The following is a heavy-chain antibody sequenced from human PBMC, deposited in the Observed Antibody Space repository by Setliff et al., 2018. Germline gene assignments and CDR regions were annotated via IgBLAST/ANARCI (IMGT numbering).Heavy chain of an antibody. CDR3: AKMAGYCSSTSCSYYYYYMDV. D-gene: IGHD2-2*01. Sequence: GGSLRLSCVASGFTFRNYGMHWVRQAPGKGLEWVALIWNDGSSKFYGDSVKGRITISRDNSKNTLYLQMDSLRADDTAVYYCAKMAGYCSSTSCSYYYYYMDVWGKGTTVTVSS. J-gene: IGHJ6*03. V-gene: IGHV3-33*06. CDR2: IWNDGSSK. CDR1: GFTFRNYG.